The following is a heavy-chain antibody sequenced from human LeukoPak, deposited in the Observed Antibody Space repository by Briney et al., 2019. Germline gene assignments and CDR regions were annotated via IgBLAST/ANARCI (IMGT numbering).Heavy chain of an antibody. CDR2: INPSGDTT. CDR3: ATDRRSLDS. V-gene: IGHV1-46*01. CDR1: GYTFSISY. Sequence: AASVTVSCKASGYTFSISYIHWVRQAPGQGLEWMGIINPSGDTTNYAQKFQGRVTMTRDTSTSTVYMEVSSLRSEDTAVYYCATDRRSLDSWGQGTLVTVSS. J-gene: IGHJ4*02.